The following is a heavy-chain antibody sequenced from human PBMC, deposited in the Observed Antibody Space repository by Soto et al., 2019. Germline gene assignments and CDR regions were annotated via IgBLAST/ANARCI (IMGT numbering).Heavy chain of an antibody. D-gene: IGHD2-15*01. J-gene: IGHJ5*02. Sequence: QVQLQESGPGLVKPSQTLSLTCTVSGGSISSGGYYWSWIRQHPGKGLEWIGYIYYSGSTYYNPSLKSRVTISVDTSKNQFSLKLSSVTAADTAVYYCARGKLGYCSGGSCSNWFDPWGQGTLVTVSS. V-gene: IGHV4-31*03. CDR2: IYYSGST. CDR1: GGSISSGGYY. CDR3: ARGKLGYCSGGSCSNWFDP.